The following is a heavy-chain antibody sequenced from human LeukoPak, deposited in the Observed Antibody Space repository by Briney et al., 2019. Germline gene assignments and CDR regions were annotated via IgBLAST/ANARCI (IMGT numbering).Heavy chain of an antibody. V-gene: IGHV1-69*01. J-gene: IGHJ4*02. CDR1: GGTFSSYA. CDR3: ARQPYGGTIDY. CDR2: IIPIFGTA. Sequence: ASVKVSCKASGGTFSSYAISWVRQAPGQGLEWMGGIIPIFGTANYAQKFQGRVTITADESTSTAYMELSSLRSENTAVYYCARQPYGGTIDYWGQGTLVTVSS. D-gene: IGHD4-23*01.